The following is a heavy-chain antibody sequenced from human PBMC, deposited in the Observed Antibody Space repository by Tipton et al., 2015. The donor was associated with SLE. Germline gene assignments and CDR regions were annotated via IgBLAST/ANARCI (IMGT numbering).Heavy chain of an antibody. CDR3: ARTPSITMIVVVTPDAFDI. Sequence: SLRLSCAASGFTFSSYAMHWVRQAPGKGLEWVSYISSSSSTIYYADSVKGRFTSSRDNAKNSLYLQMNSLRAEDTAVYYCARTPSITMIVVVTPDAFDIWGQGTMVTVSS. J-gene: IGHJ3*02. CDR2: ISSSSSTI. CDR1: GFTFSSYA. D-gene: IGHD3-22*01. V-gene: IGHV3-48*01.